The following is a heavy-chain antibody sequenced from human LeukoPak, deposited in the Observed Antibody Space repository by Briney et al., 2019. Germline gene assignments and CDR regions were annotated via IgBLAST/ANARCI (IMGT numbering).Heavy chain of an antibody. CDR1: GYTFTDYY. J-gene: IGHJ4*02. Sequence: ASVKVSCKASGYTFTDYYMHWVRQAPGQGLEWMGWINPNSGGANYAQNFQGRVTMTRDTSISTAYMELSRLTSDDTAVYYCARPRVGPTTTDDWGQGTLVTVSS. CDR3: ARPRVGPTTTDD. V-gene: IGHV1-2*02. CDR2: INPNSGGA. D-gene: IGHD1-26*01.